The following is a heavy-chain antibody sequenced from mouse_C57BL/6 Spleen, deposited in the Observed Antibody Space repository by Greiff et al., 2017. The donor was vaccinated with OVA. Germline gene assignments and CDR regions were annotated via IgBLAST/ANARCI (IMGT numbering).Heavy chain of an antibody. CDR1: GFSLTSYG. CDR3: ARSNYYGSSYRAMDY. D-gene: IGHD1-1*01. Sequence: QVHVKQSGPGLVQPSQSLSITCTVSGFSLTSYGVHWVRQSPGKGLEWLGVIWSGGSTDYNAAFISRLSISKDNSKSQVFFKMNSLQADDTAIYYCARSNYYGSSYRAMDYWGQGTSVTVSS. CDR2: IWSGGST. V-gene: IGHV2-2*01. J-gene: IGHJ4*01.